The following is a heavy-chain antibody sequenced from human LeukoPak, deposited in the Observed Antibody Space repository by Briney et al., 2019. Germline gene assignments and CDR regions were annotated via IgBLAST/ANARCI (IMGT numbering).Heavy chain of an antibody. J-gene: IGHJ4*02. V-gene: IGHV3-21*01. D-gene: IGHD3-10*01. CDR2: ISSSSYI. Sequence: GGSLRLSCAASGFTFSSYSTNWVRQAPGKGLEWVSSISSSSYIYYADSVKGRFTISRDNAKNSLYLQMNSLRAEDTAVYYCARVGFGELFTDYWGQGTLVTVSS. CDR1: GFTFSSYS. CDR3: ARVGFGELFTDY.